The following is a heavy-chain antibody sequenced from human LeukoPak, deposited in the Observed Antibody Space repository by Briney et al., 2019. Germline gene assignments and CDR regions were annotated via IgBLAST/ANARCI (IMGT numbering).Heavy chain of an antibody. CDR2: ISGNGGPT. CDR3: ARGWVVATGGFDM. V-gene: IGHV3-23*01. Sequence: GGSLRLSCAASGFTFSTFAMSWVRQAPGKGLEWVSGISGNGGPTYYADSVKGRFTISRDNSKNTVYLQMNSLRGEDTAVYFCARGWVVATGGFDMWGQGTMVTVSS. J-gene: IGHJ3*02. D-gene: IGHD2-8*02. CDR1: GFTFSTFA.